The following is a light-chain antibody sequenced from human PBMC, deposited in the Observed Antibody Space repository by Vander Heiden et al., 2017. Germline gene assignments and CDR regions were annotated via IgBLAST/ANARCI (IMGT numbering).Light chain of an antibody. CDR1: NSNIGAGYD. V-gene: IGLV1-40*01. Sequence: QSMLTQPPSVSGAPGQRVTISCTGSNSNIGAGYDVHWYQQLPGIAPKLLIYGNTNRPSGVPDRFSGSKSGTSASLAITGLQAEDEADYYCQSFDTSLSGPVVFGGGTKVTVL. CDR2: GNT. J-gene: IGLJ2*01. CDR3: QSFDTSLSGPVV.